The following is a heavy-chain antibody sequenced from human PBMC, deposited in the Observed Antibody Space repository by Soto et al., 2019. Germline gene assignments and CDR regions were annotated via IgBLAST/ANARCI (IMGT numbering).Heavy chain of an antibody. V-gene: IGHV4-59*01. CDR2: IYDTGISGYTPST. CDR1: GGSITSSY. CDR3: ARGEDAFFYYGLDV. J-gene: IGHJ6*02. Sequence: PSETLFLTCTVSGGSITSSYWSWIRWPPGKGLEWIAYIYDTGISGYTPSTSYNPSLKSRVTMSVDTSKSQFSLKLTSVTAADTAVYYCARGEDAFFYYGLDVWGQGITVTVSS.